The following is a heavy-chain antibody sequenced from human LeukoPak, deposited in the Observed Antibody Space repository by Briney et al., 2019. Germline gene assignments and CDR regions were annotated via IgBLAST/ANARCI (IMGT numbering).Heavy chain of an antibody. J-gene: IGHJ5*02. D-gene: IGHD3-10*01. V-gene: IGHV4-34*01. Sequence: PSETLSLTCAVYGGSFSNYYWSWIRQPPRKGLEWIGEINHSGSTNYNPSLKSRVTISVDTSKNQFSLKLSSVTAADTAVYYCARRKNTAIAMVRGVRGGLNWFDPWGQGTLVTVSS. CDR2: INHSGST. CDR3: ARRKNTAIAMVRGVRGGLNWFDP. CDR1: GGSFSNYY.